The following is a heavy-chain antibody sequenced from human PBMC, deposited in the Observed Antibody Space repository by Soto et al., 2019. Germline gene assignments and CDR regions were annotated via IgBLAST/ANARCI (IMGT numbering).Heavy chain of an antibody. CDR1: GGSISNFY. V-gene: IGHV4-59*08. Sequence: SETLSLTCTVSGGSISNFYWSWIRQPPGKGLEWIGYVYYTGSTSYNPSLKRRVIFSADSSRGQFSLRLNSVTAADTAVYYCARTVLGPDLLADSFVDYYYYMDVWGQGTTVTVSS. J-gene: IGHJ6*03. D-gene: IGHD3-9*01. CDR2: VYYTGST. CDR3: ARTVLGPDLLADSFVDYYYYMDV.